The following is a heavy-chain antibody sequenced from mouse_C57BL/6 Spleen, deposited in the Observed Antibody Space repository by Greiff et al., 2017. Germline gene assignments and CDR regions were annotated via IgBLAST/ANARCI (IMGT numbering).Heavy chain of an antibody. CDR1: GYTFTDYN. V-gene: IGHV1-18*01. CDR2: INPNHGGT. J-gene: IGHJ4*01. CDR3: ARSVYYGYDGVY. D-gene: IGHD2-2*01. Sequence: VQLQQSGPELVKPGASVKIPCKASGYTFTDYNMDWVKQSHGKSLEWIGDINPNHGGTFYTQKFKGKATLTVDKSSSTAYMELRSLKSEDTAVYYCARSVYYGYDGVYWGQGTSVTVSS.